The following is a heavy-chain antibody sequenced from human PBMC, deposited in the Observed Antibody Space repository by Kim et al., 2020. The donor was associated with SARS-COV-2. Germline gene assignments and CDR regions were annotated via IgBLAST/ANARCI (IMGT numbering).Heavy chain of an antibody. CDR1: GFTVSSNY. Sequence: GGSLRLSCAASGFTVSSNYMSWVRQAPGKGLEWVSVIYSGGSTYYADSLKGRLTISRDNSKNTLYLQMNSLGAVDTAVYYCARGGGGSSWYYVGWFDRWGQGTLVTVSS. CDR2: IYSGGST. CDR3: ARGGGGSSWYYVGWFDR. D-gene: IGHD6-13*01. V-gene: IGHV3-53*01. J-gene: IGHJ5*02.